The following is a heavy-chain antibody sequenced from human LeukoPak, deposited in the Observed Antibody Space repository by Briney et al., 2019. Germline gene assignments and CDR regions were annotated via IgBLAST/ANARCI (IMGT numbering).Heavy chain of an antibody. CDR2: IVGSSSTT. J-gene: IGHJ3*02. CDR1: GFTFSSSN. D-gene: IGHD2-2*01. CDR3: VRDRRRWYCSSTSCYFDAFDI. Sequence: GGSLRLSCAASGFTFSSSNMNWVRQAPGKGLEWVSYIVGSSSTTYYADSVKGRFTISRDNAKNSLYLQMNSLRAEDTAVYYCVRDRRRWYCSSTSCYFDAFDIWGQGTMVTVSS. V-gene: IGHV3-48*01.